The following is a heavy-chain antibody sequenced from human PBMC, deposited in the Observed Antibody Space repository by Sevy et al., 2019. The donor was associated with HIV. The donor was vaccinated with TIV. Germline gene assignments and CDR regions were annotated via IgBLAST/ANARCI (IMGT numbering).Heavy chain of an antibody. Sequence: GGSLRLSCAASGFTFSSYAMSWVRQAPGKGLEWVSGISGSGGNTYYADSVKGRFTISRDISKNTLYLQVNSLRADDTAVYYCAKALWFDLYYYGMDVWGQWTTVTVSS. CDR2: ISGSGGNT. CDR1: GFTFSSYA. J-gene: IGHJ6*02. D-gene: IGHD3-10*01. V-gene: IGHV3-23*01. CDR3: AKALWFDLYYYGMDV.